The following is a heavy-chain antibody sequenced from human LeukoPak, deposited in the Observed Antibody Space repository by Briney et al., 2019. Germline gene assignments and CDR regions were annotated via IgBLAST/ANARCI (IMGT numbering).Heavy chain of an antibody. CDR3: AKDSMVRGVITANWFDP. Sequence: GGSLRLSCAASGFTFSSYSMNWVRQAPGKGLEWVSSISSSSSYIYYADSVKGRFTISRDNAKNSLYLQMNSLRAEDTALYYCAKDSMVRGVITANWFDPWGQGTLVTVSS. J-gene: IGHJ5*02. CDR1: GFTFSSYS. D-gene: IGHD3-10*01. CDR2: ISSSSSYI. V-gene: IGHV3-21*04.